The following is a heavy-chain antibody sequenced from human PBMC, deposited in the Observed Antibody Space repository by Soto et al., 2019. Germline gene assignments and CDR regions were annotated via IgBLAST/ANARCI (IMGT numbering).Heavy chain of an antibody. Sequence: ASVKVSCKASGFTFTSSAVQWVRQARGQRLEWIGWIVVGSGNTNYAQKFQERVTITRDMSTNTVYMELSSVRSEDTAVYYCAADPYYYDSSNYYSFDHWGQGTLVTVSS. J-gene: IGHJ4*02. CDR3: AADPYYYDSSNYYSFDH. V-gene: IGHV1-58*01. CDR2: IVVGSGNT. D-gene: IGHD3-22*01. CDR1: GFTFTSSA.